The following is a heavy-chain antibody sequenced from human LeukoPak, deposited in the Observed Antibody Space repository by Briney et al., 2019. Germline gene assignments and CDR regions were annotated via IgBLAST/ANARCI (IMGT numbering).Heavy chain of an antibody. CDR2: VAYDGNSK. Sequence: GGSLRLSCAPSLFTFSASAMHWVRQAPGKGLEWVAVVAYDGNSKYYADSVKGRFTISRDNSKNTLYLQMNNLRSEDTALYHCARGNTIFGASRWFDPWGQGTLVTVSS. D-gene: IGHD3-3*01. CDR1: LFTFSASA. V-gene: IGHV3-30-3*01. CDR3: ARGNTIFGASRWFDP. J-gene: IGHJ5*02.